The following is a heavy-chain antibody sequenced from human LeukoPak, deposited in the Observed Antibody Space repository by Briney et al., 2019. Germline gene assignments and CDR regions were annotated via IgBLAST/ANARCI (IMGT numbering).Heavy chain of an antibody. Sequence: PGGSLRVSCAASGFTFSSYEMHWVRQALGKGLEWVSYISSSGSTIYHADSVKGRFTISRDNAKNSLYLQMNSLRAEDTAVYYCARDYGGSSPFDYWGQGTLVTVSS. V-gene: IGHV3-48*03. D-gene: IGHD4-23*01. CDR1: GFTFSSYE. CDR2: ISSSGSTI. CDR3: ARDYGGSSPFDY. J-gene: IGHJ4*02.